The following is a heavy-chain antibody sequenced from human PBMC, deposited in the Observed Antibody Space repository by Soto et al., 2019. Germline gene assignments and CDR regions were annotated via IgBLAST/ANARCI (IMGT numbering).Heavy chain of an antibody. CDR3: ARDRARGGHWFDP. Sequence: GASVKVSCAASGFTFSSYSMNWVRQAPGKGLEWVSSISSSSSYIYYADSVKGRFTISRDNAKNSLYLQMNSLRAEDTAVYYCARDRARGGHWFDPWGQGTLVTVSS. J-gene: IGHJ5*02. CDR2: ISSSSSYI. CDR1: GFTFSSYS. V-gene: IGHV3-21*01. D-gene: IGHD3-10*01.